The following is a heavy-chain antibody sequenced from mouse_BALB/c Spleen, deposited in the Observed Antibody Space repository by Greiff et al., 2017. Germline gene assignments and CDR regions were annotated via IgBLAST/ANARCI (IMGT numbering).Heavy chain of an antibody. CDR1: GYTFTDYY. V-gene: IGHV1-77*01. CDR3: ARRVLLSYYFDY. CDR2: IYPGSGNT. Sequence: VQLQQSGAELARPGASVKLSCKASGYTFTDYYINWVKQRTGQGLEWIGEIYPGSGNTYYNEKFKGKATLTADKSSSTAYMQLSSLTSEDSAVYFCARRVLLSYYFDYWGQGTTLTVSS. J-gene: IGHJ2*01.